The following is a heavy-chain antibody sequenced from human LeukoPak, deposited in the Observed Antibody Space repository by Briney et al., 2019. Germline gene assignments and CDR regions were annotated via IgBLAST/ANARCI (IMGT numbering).Heavy chain of an antibody. CDR2: IYYSGST. J-gene: IGHJ4*02. V-gene: IGHV4-59*01. CDR3: ARARGPYSSSWYAFDY. Sequence: SETLSLTCTVSGGSISSYYWSWIRQPPGKGLGWIGDIYYSGSTNYNPSLKSRVTISVDTSKNQFSLKLSSVTAADTAVYYCARARGPYSSSWYAFDYWGQGTLVTVSS. CDR1: GGSISSYY. D-gene: IGHD6-13*01.